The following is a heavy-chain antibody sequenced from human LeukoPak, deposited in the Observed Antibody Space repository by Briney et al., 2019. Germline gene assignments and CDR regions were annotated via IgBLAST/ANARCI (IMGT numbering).Heavy chain of an antibody. CDR3: ATGGRYYLDN. J-gene: IGHJ4*02. V-gene: IGHV3-74*01. CDR2: MNSDGSTT. Sequence: PGGSLRLSCAASGFTFSTSWMHWVRQAPGKGLVWVSRMNSDGSTTNYADSVKGRFTVSRDNAKNTLFLQMNIVRAEDTAVCYCATGGRYYLDNWGQGTLVTVSS. CDR1: GFTFSTSW.